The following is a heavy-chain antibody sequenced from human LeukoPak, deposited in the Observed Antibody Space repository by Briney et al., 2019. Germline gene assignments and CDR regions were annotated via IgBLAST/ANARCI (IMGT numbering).Heavy chain of an antibody. CDR2: MKQDGSEE. CDR1: GFTFSMYW. CDR3: ASLRWFFDH. Sequence: PGGSLRPSCAASGFTFSMYWMSWVRQAPGKGLEWVASMKQDGSEEYYVDSVKGRFTISRDNAKNSVYLQMNSLRAEDTAVYYCASLRWFFDHWGQGTLVTVSS. J-gene: IGHJ4*02. D-gene: IGHD4-23*01. V-gene: IGHV3-7*01.